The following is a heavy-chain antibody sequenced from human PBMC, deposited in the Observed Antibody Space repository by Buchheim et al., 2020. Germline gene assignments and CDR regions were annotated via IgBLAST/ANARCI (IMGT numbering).Heavy chain of an antibody. CDR2: IYYSGST. CDR1: GGYISGYY. V-gene: IGHV4-59*01. Sequence: QVQLQESGPGLVKPSETLSLTCSVSGGYISGYYWCWIRQPPGKGLEWIGYIYYSGSTNSNPSLKSRLTISVDTSKNQFSLNLSSVTAADTAVYYCARCRPEYFDYWGQGTL. J-gene: IGHJ4*02. CDR3: ARCRPEYFDY.